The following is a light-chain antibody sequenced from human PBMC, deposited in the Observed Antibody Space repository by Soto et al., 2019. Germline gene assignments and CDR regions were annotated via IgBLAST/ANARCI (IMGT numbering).Light chain of an antibody. CDR1: QSVSSTY. V-gene: IGKV3-20*01. J-gene: IGKJ4*01. CDR3: QQYATSPLS. Sequence: EIALTQSPGTLSLSPGERATLSCRASQSVSSTYLAWYQQKPGQAPRLLVYGASSRATGIPDRFSGSGSGTDFTLTVSRLEPEGFAVYYCQQYATSPLSYGGGTKVEIK. CDR2: GAS.